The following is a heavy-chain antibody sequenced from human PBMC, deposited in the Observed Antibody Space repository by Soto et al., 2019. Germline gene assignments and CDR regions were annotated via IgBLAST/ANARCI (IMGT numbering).Heavy chain of an antibody. V-gene: IGHV1-18*01. CDR3: SRDLYQYVFYHGMDV. J-gene: IGHJ6*02. Sequence: QVQVMQSGAEVKKPGASVKVSCKASGYTFTSYGISWVRQAPGQGLEWMGWISTYNGNTKYAQKRQGRVTMTTQTTTSTAYMELSCLRSDDTAVYYCSRDLYQYVFYHGMDVWGQGTTVTVSS. D-gene: IGHD2-2*01. CDR1: GYTFTSYG. CDR2: ISTYNGNT.